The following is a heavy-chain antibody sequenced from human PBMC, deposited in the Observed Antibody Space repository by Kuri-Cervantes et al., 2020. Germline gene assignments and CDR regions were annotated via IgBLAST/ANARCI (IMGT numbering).Heavy chain of an antibody. CDR1: GFTVSSNY. CDR3: ARVPLRGVVAAYYYYGMDV. V-gene: IGHV3-53*01. CDR2: IHSGDNT. Sequence: GGSLRLSCAASGFTVSSNYMSWVRQAPGKGLEWVSVIHSGDNTYYADSVKGRFTISRDNAKNSLYLQMNSLRAEDTAVYYCARVPLRGVVAAYYYYGMDVWGQGTTVTVSS. D-gene: IGHD2-15*01. J-gene: IGHJ6*02.